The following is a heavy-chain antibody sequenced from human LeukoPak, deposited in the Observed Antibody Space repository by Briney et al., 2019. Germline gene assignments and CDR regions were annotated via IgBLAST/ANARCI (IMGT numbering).Heavy chain of an antibody. Sequence: PSETLSLTCTVSGGSISSSSYYWGWIRQPPGKGLEWIGSIYYSGSTYYNPSLKSRVTISVDTSKNQFSLKLSSVTAADTAVYYCARHRAQPLYSSSRGHNWFDPWGQGTLVTVSS. J-gene: IGHJ5*02. D-gene: IGHD6-13*01. V-gene: IGHV4-39*01. CDR1: GGSISSSSYY. CDR3: ARHRAQPLYSSSRGHNWFDP. CDR2: IYYSGST.